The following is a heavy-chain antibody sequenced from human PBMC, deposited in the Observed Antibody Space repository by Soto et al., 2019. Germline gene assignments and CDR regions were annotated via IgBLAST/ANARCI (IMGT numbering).Heavy chain of an antibody. CDR3: VRVIWSGHLTSDL. V-gene: IGHV3-48*02. CDR2: ISSSSSTI. Sequence: EVQVVESGGGLVQPGGSLRLSCAASGFTFSSNSMNWVRQAPGKGLEWISYISSSSSTIYADSVKGRFTISRDNAKNSVYLQMNSLIDEDTAVYYCVRVIWSGHLTSDLWGQGILVTVSS. J-gene: IGHJ5*02. CDR1: GFTFSSNS. D-gene: IGHD3-3*01.